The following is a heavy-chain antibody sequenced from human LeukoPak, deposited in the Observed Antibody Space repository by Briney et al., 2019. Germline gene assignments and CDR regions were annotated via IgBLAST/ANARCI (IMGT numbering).Heavy chain of an antibody. CDR3: ARVGLPAYSNGGLEN. D-gene: IGHD6-19*01. J-gene: IGHJ4*02. V-gene: IGHV3-21*01. CDR2: ISSRSTYI. CDR1: GFIFSSYS. Sequence: GGSLRLSCAASGFIFSSYSMIWVRQAPGKGLEWVSSISSRSTYIYYADSLKGRFTISRDNAKNSLYLQMNSLRAEDTAVYFCARVGLPAYSNGGLENWGQGTLVTVSS.